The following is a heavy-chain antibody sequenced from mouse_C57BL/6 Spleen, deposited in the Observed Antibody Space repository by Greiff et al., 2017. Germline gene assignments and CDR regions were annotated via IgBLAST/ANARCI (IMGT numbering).Heavy chain of an antibody. J-gene: IGHJ4*01. Sequence: VQLQQPGAELVMPGASVKLSCKASGYTFTSYWMHWVKQRPGQGLEWIGEIDPSDSSTNYNQKFKGKSTLTVDKSSSTAYMQLSSLTSEDSAVYYCARPYYYGSSYEHAMDYWGQGTSVTVSS. D-gene: IGHD1-1*01. CDR2: IDPSDSST. CDR1: GYTFTSYW. CDR3: ARPYYYGSSYEHAMDY. V-gene: IGHV1-69*01.